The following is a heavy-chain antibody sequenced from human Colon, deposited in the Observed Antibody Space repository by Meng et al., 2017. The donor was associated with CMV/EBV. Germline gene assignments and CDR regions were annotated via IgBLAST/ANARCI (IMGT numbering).Heavy chain of an antibody. V-gene: IGHV2-5*02. J-gene: IGHJ4*02. D-gene: IGHD5-12*01. CDR3: VRRSYSGQDDY. Sequence: ITLKGSGPTLVKPTQTLTLTCTFPGFSFITDKAGVGWIRHPPGKALEWLGFIYWDDDTRYSPSLKTRLTITRDTSKNQVILTMTNMDPADTATYYCVRRSYSGQDDYWGQGALVTVSS. CDR1: GFSFITDKAG. CDR2: IYWDDDT.